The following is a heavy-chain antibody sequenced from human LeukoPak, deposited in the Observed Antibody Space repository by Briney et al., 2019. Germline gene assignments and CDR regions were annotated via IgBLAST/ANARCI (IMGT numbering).Heavy chain of an antibody. CDR1: GFIFSSYA. V-gene: IGHV3-15*04. D-gene: IGHD6-6*01. CDR3: VWSSTWDKRFYLDQ. J-gene: IGHJ4*02. CDR2: IAVTPDGPAT. Sequence: GGSLRLSCAASGFIFSSYALHWVRQAPGKGLEWVARIAVTPDGPATDYATPVRGRFTISRDDSRNMVYLQMCSLRTDDIAVYYCVWSSTWDKRFYLDQWGQGTLVTVSS.